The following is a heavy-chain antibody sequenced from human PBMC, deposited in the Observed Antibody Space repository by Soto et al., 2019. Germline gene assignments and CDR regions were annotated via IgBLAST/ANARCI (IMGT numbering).Heavy chain of an antibody. D-gene: IGHD3-3*01. V-gene: IGHV3-23*01. Sequence: GGSLRLSCAASGFTFSSYAMSWVRQAPGKGLEWVSAISGSGGSTYYADSVKGRFTISRDNSKNTLYLQMNSLRAEDTAVYYCAKDPHYDFWSGYYTWFDPWGQGTLVTVSS. CDR2: ISGSGGST. CDR1: GFTFSSYA. J-gene: IGHJ5*02. CDR3: AKDPHYDFWSGYYTWFDP.